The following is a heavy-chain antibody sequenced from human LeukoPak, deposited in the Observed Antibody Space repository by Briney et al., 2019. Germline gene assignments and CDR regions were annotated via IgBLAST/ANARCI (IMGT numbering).Heavy chain of an antibody. CDR2: ISSSSSYI. J-gene: IGHJ4*02. Sequence: GGSLRLSCAASGFTFSSYAMSWVRQAPGKGLEWVSSISSSSSYIYYADSVKGRFTISRDNAKNSLYLQMNSLRAEDTAVYYCARDVSSVAGQGGYWGQGTLVTVSS. CDR3: ARDVSSVAGQGGY. D-gene: IGHD6-19*01. CDR1: GFTFSSYA. V-gene: IGHV3-21*01.